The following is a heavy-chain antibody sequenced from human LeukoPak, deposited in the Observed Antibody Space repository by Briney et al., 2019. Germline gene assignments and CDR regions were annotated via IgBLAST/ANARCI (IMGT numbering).Heavy chain of an antibody. Sequence: SETPSLTCTVSGGSISGSSYYWGWIRQPPGKGLEWIGSIYYGGNTNYNPSLKSRVTLSVDTSKNQFSLKVSSVTAADTAVYYCARHPSCTTITHCSFDFWGRGTLVTVSS. CDR1: GGSISGSSYY. CDR2: IYYGGNT. V-gene: IGHV4-39*01. D-gene: IGHD4-11*01. CDR3: ARHPSCTTITHCSFDF. J-gene: IGHJ4*02.